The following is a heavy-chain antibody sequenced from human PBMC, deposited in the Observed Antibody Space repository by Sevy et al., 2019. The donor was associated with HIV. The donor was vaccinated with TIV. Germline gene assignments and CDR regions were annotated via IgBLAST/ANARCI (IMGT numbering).Heavy chain of an antibody. D-gene: IGHD1-7*01. CDR3: ARDDGNYYFHY. J-gene: IGHJ4*02. CDR1: GFTFSKYW. Sequence: GVSLRLSCAASGFTFSKYWMGWVRQAPGKGLEWVANIKQDAGQKYYVASVKGRFTISRDNAKNSLYLQMNSLRAEDTAVYFCARDDGNYYFHYWGQGTLVTVSS. CDR2: IKQDAGQK. V-gene: IGHV3-7*01.